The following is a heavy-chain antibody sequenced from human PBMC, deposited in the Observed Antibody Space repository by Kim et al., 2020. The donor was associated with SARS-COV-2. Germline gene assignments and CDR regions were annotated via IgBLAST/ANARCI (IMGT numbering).Heavy chain of an antibody. CDR1: GFTFSTYA. D-gene: IGHD3-3*01. V-gene: IGHV3-23*01. CDR2: ISGAGVNT. J-gene: IGHJ6*02. CDR3: AKTDRTPLFGVPNNHYYGMDG. Sequence: GGSLRLSCAASGFTFSTYAMNWVRQAPGKGLEWVSSISGAGVNTYYTDSVKGRFTISRDNSRNTLYLQMNSLRAEDTAVYYCAKTDRTPLFGVPNNHYYGMDGWGQGTTVTVSS.